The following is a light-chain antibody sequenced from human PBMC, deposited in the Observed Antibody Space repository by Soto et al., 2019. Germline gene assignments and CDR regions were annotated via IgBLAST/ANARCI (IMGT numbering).Light chain of an antibody. V-gene: IGKV1-5*03. CDR3: QQYNSYSET. J-gene: IGKJ1*01. CDR2: KAS. CDR1: QSIGSW. Sequence: DIQMTQSPSTLSASVGDRVTITCRASQSIGSWLAWYQQKPGKTPKLLIYKASSLESGVPSRFSGSGYGTEFTLTISTLQPEDFATYYCQQYNSYSETFGQGNKVEI.